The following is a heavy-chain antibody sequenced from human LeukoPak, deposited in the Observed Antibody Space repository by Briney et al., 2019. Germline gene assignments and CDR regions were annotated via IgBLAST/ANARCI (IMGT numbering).Heavy chain of an antibody. CDR3: AKSYGDYYFDY. D-gene: IGHD4-17*01. CDR1: GFIFRDYT. CDR2: ISGSGGST. Sequence: GGSLRLSCVASGFIFRDYTMNWVRQTPGKGLEWVSAISGSGGSTYYADSVKGRFTISRDNSKNTLYLQMNSLRAEDTAVYYCAKSYGDYYFDYWGQGTLVTVSS. J-gene: IGHJ4*02. V-gene: IGHV3-23*01.